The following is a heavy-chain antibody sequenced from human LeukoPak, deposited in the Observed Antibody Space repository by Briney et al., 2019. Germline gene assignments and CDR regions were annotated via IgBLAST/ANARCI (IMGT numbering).Heavy chain of an antibody. J-gene: IGHJ4*02. V-gene: IGHV4-59*01. Sequence: SETLSLTCTVSGGSISSYYWSWIRQPPGKGLEWIGYIYYSGSTNYNPSLKSRVTISVDTSKNQFSLKLSSVTAADTAVYYCARDFQSRFDYWGQGTLVTVSS. CDR2: IYYSGST. CDR1: GGSISSYY. CDR3: ARDFQSRFDY.